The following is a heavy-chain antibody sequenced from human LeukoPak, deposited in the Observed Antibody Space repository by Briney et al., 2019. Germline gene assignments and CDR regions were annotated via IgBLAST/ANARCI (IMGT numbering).Heavy chain of an antibody. CDR2: IHHSGSI. Sequence: SGTLSLTCAVSGVSISSNLWWTWVHQPPGKGLEWIAEIHHSGSINYNPSLKSRVTISVDTSKNQFSLKLSSVTAADTAVYYCAREVAAAGKVDYWGQGTLVTVSS. V-gene: IGHV4-4*02. D-gene: IGHD6-13*01. CDR3: AREVAAAGKVDY. J-gene: IGHJ4*02. CDR1: GVSISSNLW.